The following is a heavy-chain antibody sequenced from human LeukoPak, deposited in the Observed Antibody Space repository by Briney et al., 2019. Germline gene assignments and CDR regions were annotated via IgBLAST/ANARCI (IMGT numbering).Heavy chain of an antibody. D-gene: IGHD2-15*01. V-gene: IGHV5-51*01. Sequence: GESLQISCKGSGYSFTNNWIGWVRQMPGKGLEWMGITYPGDSNTRYSPSFQGQVTISADKSISSAYLQWSSLKASDTAMYYCVRSPACSSGTCYPNWYDPWGQGTLVTVSS. CDR1: GYSFTNNW. J-gene: IGHJ5*02. CDR3: VRSPACSSGTCYPNWYDP. CDR2: TYPGDSNT.